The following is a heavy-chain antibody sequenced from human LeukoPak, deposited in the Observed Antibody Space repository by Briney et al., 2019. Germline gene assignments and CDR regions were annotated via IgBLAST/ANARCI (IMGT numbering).Heavy chain of an antibody. CDR1: GFTFSSFD. V-gene: IGHV3-48*03. D-gene: IGHD2-2*01. J-gene: IGHJ3*02. CDR3: ATQGRSTKLGI. Sequence: GGSLRLSCAASGFTFSSFDMNWVRQAPGKGLEWISYISSSGSPIYYADSVKGRFTISRNNAKNSLYLQMSSLRAEDTAVYYCATQGRSTKLGIWGQGTMCTVSS. CDR2: ISSSGSPI.